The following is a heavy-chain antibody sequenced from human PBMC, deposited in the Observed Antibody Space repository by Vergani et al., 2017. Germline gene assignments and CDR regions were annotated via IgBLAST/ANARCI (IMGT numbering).Heavy chain of an antibody. D-gene: IGHD1-26*01. CDR2: INSDGSST. CDR3: ARVAQYSGSYYFDY. CDR1: GFTFSSHW. Sequence: EVQLVESGGGLVQPGGSLRLSCAASGFTFSSHWMHWVRQAPGKGLVWVSRINSDGSSTSYADSVKGRFTISRDNAKNTLYLQMNSLRAEDTAVYYCARVAQYSGSYYFDYWSQGTLVTVSS. J-gene: IGHJ4*02. V-gene: IGHV3-74*02.